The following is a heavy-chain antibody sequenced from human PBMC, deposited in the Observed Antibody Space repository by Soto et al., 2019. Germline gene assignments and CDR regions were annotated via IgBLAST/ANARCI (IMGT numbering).Heavy chain of an antibody. CDR3: AKDTSLVAAAGNIFDY. Sequence: EVQLVESGGGLVQPGRSLRLSCAASGFTFDDYAMHWVRHAPGKGLEWVSGISCNSGSIGYADSVKGRFTISRDNAKNSLYLQMNSLTAEDTALYYSAKDTSLVAAAGNIFDYWGKGTLVTVSS. D-gene: IGHD6-13*01. CDR1: GFTFDDYA. J-gene: IGHJ4*02. V-gene: IGHV3-9*01. CDR2: ISCNSGSI.